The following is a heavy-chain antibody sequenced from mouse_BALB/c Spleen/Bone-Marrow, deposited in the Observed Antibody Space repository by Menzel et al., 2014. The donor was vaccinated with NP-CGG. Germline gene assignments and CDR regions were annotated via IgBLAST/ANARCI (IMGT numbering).Heavy chain of an antibody. CDR2: INPSTGYT. CDR3: ARSYGKNVDY. J-gene: IGHJ2*01. CDR1: GYTFTSYW. V-gene: IGHV1-7*01. Sequence: QVQLQQSGAELAKPGAPVKMSCKASGYTFTSYWMHWVKQRPGQGLEWIGNINPSTGYTEYNQKFKDKATLTADKSSSTAYMQLNSLTSEDSAVYYCARSYGKNVDYWGQGTTLTVS. D-gene: IGHD2-1*01.